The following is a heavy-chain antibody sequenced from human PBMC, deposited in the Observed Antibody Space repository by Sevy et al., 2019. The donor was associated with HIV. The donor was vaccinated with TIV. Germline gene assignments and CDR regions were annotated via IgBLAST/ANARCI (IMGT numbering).Heavy chain of an antibody. CDR2: ITTKPNNYAT. Sequence: GGSLRLSCAASRFTFSDSAMFWVRQASGKGLEWVGRITTKPNNYATSLAASVKDRFTISRDDSKNTTYLQMSSLKAEDTAVYYCARDLEFYDSGDDGPAFMPDFWGQGTLVTVSS. J-gene: IGHJ4*01. CDR1: RFTFSDSA. V-gene: IGHV3-73*01. D-gene: IGHD4-17*01. CDR3: ARDLEFYDSGDDGPAFMPDF.